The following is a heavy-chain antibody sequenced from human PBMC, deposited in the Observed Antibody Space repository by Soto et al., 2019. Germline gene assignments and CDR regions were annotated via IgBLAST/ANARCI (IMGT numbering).Heavy chain of an antibody. Sequence: QVTLKESGPVLVKPTETLTLRCTVSGLSITDSEMGVSWIRQPPGQPLEWLAHLASSGEKSYRTFLKSRLGISKDTYKRQIVLTMTDMDPADTATYDCGRRHLAVAVSPRVDRGGQGIPVTVSP. CDR1: GLSITDSEMG. CDR3: GRRHLAVAVSPRVDR. CDR2: LASSGEK. V-gene: IGHV2-26*01. D-gene: IGHD6-19*01. J-gene: IGHJ5*02.